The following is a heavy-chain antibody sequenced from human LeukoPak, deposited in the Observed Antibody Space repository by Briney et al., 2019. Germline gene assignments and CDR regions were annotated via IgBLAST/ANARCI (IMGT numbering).Heavy chain of an antibody. CDR3: ARPSGYETPLGMDV. CDR1: GGSISSSNW. D-gene: IGHD5-12*01. V-gene: IGHV4-4*02. CDR2: IYHSGST. Sequence: PSGTLSPTCAVSGGSISSSNWWSWVRQPPGKGLEWIGEIYHSGSTNYNPSLKSRVTISVDKSKNQFSLKLSSVTAADTAVYYCARPSGYETPLGMDVWGQGTTVTVSS. J-gene: IGHJ6*02.